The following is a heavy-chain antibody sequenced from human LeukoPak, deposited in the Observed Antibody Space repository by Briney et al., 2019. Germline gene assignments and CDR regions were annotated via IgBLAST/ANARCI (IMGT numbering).Heavy chain of an antibody. CDR1: GYTFTGYA. CDR3: ARAFQSLGGLSLPDY. V-gene: IGHV7-4-1*02. J-gene: IGHJ4*02. Sequence: GASVKVSCKASGYTFTGYAMNWVPQAPGQGLEWMGWINTNTGNPTYAQGFTGRFVFSLDTSVSTTYMEISSLKAEDTAVYFCARAFQSLGGLSLPDYWGQGTLVTVSS. CDR2: INTNTGNP. D-gene: IGHD3-16*02.